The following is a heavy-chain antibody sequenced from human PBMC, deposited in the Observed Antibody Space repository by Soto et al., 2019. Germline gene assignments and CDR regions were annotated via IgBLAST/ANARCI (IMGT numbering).Heavy chain of an antibody. CDR2: ISSSSSTI. CDR1: GFTFSSYS. Sequence: EVQLVESGGGLVQPGGSLRLSCAASGFTFSSYSMNWVRQAPGKGLEWVSYISSSSSTIYYADSVKGRFTISRDNAKNSLYLQMNSLRAEDTAVYYCARHPDRIAQIGRFDPWGQGTLVTVSS. V-gene: IGHV3-48*01. D-gene: IGHD6-13*01. J-gene: IGHJ5*02. CDR3: ARHPDRIAQIGRFDP.